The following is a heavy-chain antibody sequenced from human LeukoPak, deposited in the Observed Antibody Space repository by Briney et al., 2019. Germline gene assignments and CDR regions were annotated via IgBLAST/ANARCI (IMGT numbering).Heavy chain of an antibody. CDR2: IKQDGSEK. CDR3: ASRAGYTGSWTAFDY. D-gene: IGHD6-13*01. CDR1: TLTLNNYW. J-gene: IGHJ4*02. V-gene: IGHV3-7*05. Sequence: GWSLRLSCTASTLTLNNYWMSWVRQAPGKGLEWVANIKQDGSEKYHVDSVKGRFTISRDNAKNSLYLQMNSLRAEDTAVYYCASRAGYTGSWTAFDYWGQGTLVTVSS.